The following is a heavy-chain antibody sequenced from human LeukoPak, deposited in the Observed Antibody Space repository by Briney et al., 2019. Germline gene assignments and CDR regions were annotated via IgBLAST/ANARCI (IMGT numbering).Heavy chain of an antibody. J-gene: IGHJ4*02. CDR3: ARADAYFYDTRDYMNFDH. V-gene: IGHV5-51*01. D-gene: IGHD3-22*01. CDR2: IYPGDSEI. CDR1: GYSFANYW. Sequence: GESLKISCKGSGYSFANYWIGWVRQMPGKGLEWMGIIYPGDSEIRYSPSFQGRVTISADKSISTAFLQWSSLKASDTAMYYCARADAYFYDTRDYMNFDHWGQGTLVTVSS.